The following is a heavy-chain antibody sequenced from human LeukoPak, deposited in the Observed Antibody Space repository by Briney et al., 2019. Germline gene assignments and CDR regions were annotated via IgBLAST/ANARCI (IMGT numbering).Heavy chain of an antibody. D-gene: IGHD2/OR15-2a*01. CDR2: ITSDSTI. J-gene: IGHJ3*02. CDR3: AREGVLRHNAFDI. Sequence: GGSLRLSCAASGFTFSSYEMNWVRQAPGKGLEWVSYITSDSTIYYADSVKGRFTISRDNAKSSLYLQMNSLRAEDTALYYCAREGVLRHNAFDIWGQGTMVTVSS. V-gene: IGHV3-48*03. CDR1: GFTFSSYE.